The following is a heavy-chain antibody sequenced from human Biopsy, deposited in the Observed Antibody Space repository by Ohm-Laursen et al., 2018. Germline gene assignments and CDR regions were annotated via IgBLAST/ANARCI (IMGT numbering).Heavy chain of an antibody. CDR2: IPGRGGSP. Sequence: SLRLSCAASGFTFSSHAMSWVRQAPGKGLECGSVIPGRGGSPSCADPVKGRFTISRDNSKNTLYLQMNSLRAEDTAMYYCARDLYDFCGGCPFDPWGQGTLVTVS. V-gene: IGHV3-23*01. D-gene: IGHD3-3*01. J-gene: IGHJ5*02. CDR1: GFTFSSHA. CDR3: ARDLYDFCGGCPFDP.